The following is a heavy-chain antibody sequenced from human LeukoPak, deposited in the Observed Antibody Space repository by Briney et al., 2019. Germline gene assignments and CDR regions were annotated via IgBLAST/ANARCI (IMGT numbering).Heavy chain of an antibody. J-gene: IGHJ4*02. CDR2: IGTAGDT. D-gene: IGHD5-24*01. Sequence: GGSLRLSCAASGFTFSSYDMHWVRQATGKGLEWVSAIGTAGDTYYPGSVKGRFTISRENAKNSLYLQMNSLRAEDTAIYYCTRVGYIDGGIDYWGQGTLVTVSS. CDR1: GFTFSSYD. V-gene: IGHV3-13*01. CDR3: TRVGYIDGGIDY.